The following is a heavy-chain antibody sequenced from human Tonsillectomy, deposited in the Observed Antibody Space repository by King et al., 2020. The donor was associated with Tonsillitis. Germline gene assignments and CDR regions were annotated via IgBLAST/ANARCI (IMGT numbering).Heavy chain of an antibody. CDR3: ARDLRSSGWYIDY. V-gene: IGHV3-74*01. CDR1: GFTFSSYW. Sequence: VQLVESGGGLVQPGGSLRLSCAASGFTFSSYWMHWVRQAPGKGLVWVSRINSDGSSTSYADSVKGRFTISRDNAKNTLYLQMNSRRAEDTAVYYGARDLRSSGWYIDYWGQGTLVTVSS. CDR2: INSDGSST. D-gene: IGHD6-19*01. J-gene: IGHJ4*02.